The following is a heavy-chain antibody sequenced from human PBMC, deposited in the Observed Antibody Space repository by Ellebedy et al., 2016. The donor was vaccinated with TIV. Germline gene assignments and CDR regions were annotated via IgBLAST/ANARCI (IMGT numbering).Heavy chain of an antibody. V-gene: IGHV3-74*01. Sequence: GGSLRLSCVASGFTLSGYWMHWVRHVPGKGLVWLARINTDGSSTSYADSVEGRFTISRDNAKKTLYLETSGLRSDDTAVYYCARESVRYFDWDYWGQGTLVAV. J-gene: IGHJ4*02. D-gene: IGHD3-9*01. CDR1: GFTLSGYW. CDR2: INTDGSST. CDR3: ARESVRYFDWDY.